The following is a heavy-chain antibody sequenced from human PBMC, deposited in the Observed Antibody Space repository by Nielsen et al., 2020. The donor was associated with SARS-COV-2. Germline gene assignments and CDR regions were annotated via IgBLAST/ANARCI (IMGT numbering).Heavy chain of an antibody. J-gene: IGHJ6*02. V-gene: IGHV4-39*07. D-gene: IGHD3-10*01. CDR1: GGSISSSTYY. Sequence: GSLRLSCTVSGGSISSSTYYWGWIRQPPGKGLEWIGNIYYSGSTYYNPSLKSRVTISVDTSKNQFSLKLSSVTAADTAVYYCARVITMVRGVSKSQYYGMDVWGQGTTVTVSS. CDR3: ARVITMVRGVSKSQYYGMDV. CDR2: IYYSGST.